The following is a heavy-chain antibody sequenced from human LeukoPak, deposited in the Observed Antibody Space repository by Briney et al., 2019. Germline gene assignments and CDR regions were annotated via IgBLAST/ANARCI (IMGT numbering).Heavy chain of an antibody. V-gene: IGHV3-30-3*01. CDR1: GFTFSSYA. D-gene: IGHD5-12*01. J-gene: IGHJ4*02. Sequence: GGSLRLSCAASGFTFSSYAMHWVRQAPGKGLEWVAVISYDGSNKYYADSVKGRFTISRDNAKSSLYLQMNSLRAEDAAVYYCVRGGYRGFDYEYWGQGTLVTVSS. CDR2: ISYDGSNK. CDR3: VRGGYRGFDYEY.